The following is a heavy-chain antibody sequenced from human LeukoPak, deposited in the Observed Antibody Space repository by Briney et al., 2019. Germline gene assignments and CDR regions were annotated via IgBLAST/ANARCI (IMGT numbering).Heavy chain of an antibody. CDR2: INPNSGGT. J-gene: IGHJ6*03. CDR1: GYTFTGYY. V-gene: IGHV1-2*02. Sequence: ASVKVSCKASGYTFTGYYMHWVRQAPGQGLEWMGWINPNSGGTNYAQKFQGRVTMTRDTSISTAYMELSRLRSDDTALYYCVRERRYSSSSMGDYYYYMDVWGKGTAVTVSS. CDR3: VRERRYSSSSMGDYYYYMDV. D-gene: IGHD6-6*01.